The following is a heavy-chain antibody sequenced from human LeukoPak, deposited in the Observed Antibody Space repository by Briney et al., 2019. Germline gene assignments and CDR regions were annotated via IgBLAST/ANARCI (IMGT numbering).Heavy chain of an antibody. Sequence: PSETLSLTCTVSGDSISSGDYYWSWIRQPPGKGLEWIGEINHSGSTNYNPSLKSRVTISVDTSKNQFSLKLSSVTAADTAVYYCARGGRYYDFWSGYYEYYFDYWGQGTLVTVSS. J-gene: IGHJ4*02. V-gene: IGHV4-39*07. CDR2: INHSGST. D-gene: IGHD3-3*01. CDR3: ARGGRYYDFWSGYYEYYFDY. CDR1: GDSISSGDYY.